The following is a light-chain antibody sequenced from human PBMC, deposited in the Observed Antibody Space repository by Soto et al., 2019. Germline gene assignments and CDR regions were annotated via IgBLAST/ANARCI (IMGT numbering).Light chain of an antibody. J-gene: IGKJ1*01. Sequence: AIRMTQSPSSLSGSTGDRVSITCRPSQGISSYSARYQQPPETAPKLLIYAAYNPQSRPHSRFSGSGSATDFTLTISCLQSEDAATYYWQQYYSHPRTFGQGTKVDIK. CDR2: AAY. CDR3: QQYYSHPRT. CDR1: QGISSY. V-gene: IGKV1-8*01.